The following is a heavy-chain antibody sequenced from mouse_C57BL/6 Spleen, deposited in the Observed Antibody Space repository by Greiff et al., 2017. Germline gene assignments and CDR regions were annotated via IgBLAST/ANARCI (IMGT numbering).Heavy chain of an antibody. Sequence: QVQLQQSGAELVRPGASVTLSCKASGYTFTDYEMHWVKQTPVHGLEWIGAIDPETGGTAYNQKFKGKAILTADKSSSTAYMELRSLTSEDSAVYYCTLYYYGSRYYFDYWGQGTTLTVSS. CDR2: IDPETGGT. CDR1: GYTFTDYE. J-gene: IGHJ2*01. CDR3: TLYYYGSRYYFDY. D-gene: IGHD1-1*01. V-gene: IGHV1-15*01.